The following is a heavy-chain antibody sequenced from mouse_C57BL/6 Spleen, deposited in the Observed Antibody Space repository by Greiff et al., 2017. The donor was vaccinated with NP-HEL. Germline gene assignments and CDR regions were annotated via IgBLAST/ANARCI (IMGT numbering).Heavy chain of an antibody. D-gene: IGHD3-2*02. CDR1: GYTFTDYE. Sequence: VQLQQPGAELVRPGASVTLSCKASGYTFTDYEMHWVKQTPVHGLEWIGAIDPETGGTAYNQKFKGKAILTADKSSSTAYMELRSLTSEDSAVYYCTRGDSSGYEFADWGQGTLVTGSA. CDR3: TRGDSSGYEFAD. CDR2: IDPETGGT. V-gene: IGHV1-15*01. J-gene: IGHJ3*01.